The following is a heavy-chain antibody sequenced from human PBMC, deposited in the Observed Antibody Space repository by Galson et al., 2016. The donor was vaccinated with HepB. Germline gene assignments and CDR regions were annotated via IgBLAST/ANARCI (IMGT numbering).Heavy chain of an antibody. CDR3: TRDARVADY. D-gene: IGHD2-15*01. CDR2: VRRNFYGATA. Sequence: SLRLSCATSGFTLGDYAMSWVRQAPGKGLEWVGFVRRNFYGATAEYAASVKGRFIISRDESKGIVYLQMNSLNIDDTGVYYCTRDARVADYWGQGTLVTVAS. V-gene: IGHV3-49*04. CDR1: GFTLGDYA. J-gene: IGHJ4*02.